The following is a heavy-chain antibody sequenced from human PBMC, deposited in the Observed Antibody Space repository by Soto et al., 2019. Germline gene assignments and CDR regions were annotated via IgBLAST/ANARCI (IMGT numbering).Heavy chain of an antibody. Sequence: KPSETLSLTCTVSGDSISTADYYWNWIRQPPGKGLEWIGYIYYSGNTYYIPSLKSRVTISVDTSKNQISLKLNSVTAADTAVYYCARGIYSTSYFFDSWGQGPLVTVYS. V-gene: IGHV4-30-4*01. CDR3: ARGIYSTSYFFDS. CDR1: GDSISTADYY. J-gene: IGHJ4*02. D-gene: IGHD6-6*01. CDR2: IYYSGNT.